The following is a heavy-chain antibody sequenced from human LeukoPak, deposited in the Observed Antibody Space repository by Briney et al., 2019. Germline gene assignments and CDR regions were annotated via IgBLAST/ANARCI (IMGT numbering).Heavy chain of an antibody. J-gene: IGHJ3*02. D-gene: IGHD5-12*01. V-gene: IGHV4-39*01. CDR2: LFDSGNT. CDR3: ARHTRPGYSGYENAFDS. Sequence: PSETLSLTCIVSGGSISSRSYYWDWIRQPPGKGLEWIGNLFDSGNTHYNPSLRSRLTMSVDTSKNQFSLKLSSVTAADTAVYYCARHTRPGYSGYENAFDSWSQGNMVTVSS. CDR1: GGSISSRSYY.